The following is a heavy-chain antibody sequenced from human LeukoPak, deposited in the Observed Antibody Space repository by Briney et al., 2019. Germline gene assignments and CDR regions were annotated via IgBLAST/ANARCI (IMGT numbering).Heavy chain of an antibody. CDR1: GGSISSGGYS. CDR2: VYYSGST. CDR3: ARFDSFDVSGYYGGY. Sequence: SQTLSLTCAVSGGSISSGGYSWSWIRQPPGKGLEWIGYVYYSGSTYYNPSLKSRVTISVDTSKNQFSLKLSSVTAADTAVYYCARFDSFDVSGYYGGYWGQGTLVTVSS. D-gene: IGHD6-19*01. J-gene: IGHJ4*02. V-gene: IGHV4-30-4*07.